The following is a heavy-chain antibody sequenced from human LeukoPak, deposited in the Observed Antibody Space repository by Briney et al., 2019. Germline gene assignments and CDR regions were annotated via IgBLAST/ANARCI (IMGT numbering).Heavy chain of an antibody. CDR2: IRYDGTNR. V-gene: IGHV3-30*02. CDR3: AKGGGYYYYMDV. D-gene: IGHD3-16*01. CDR1: EFTFSLYG. J-gene: IGHJ6*03. Sequence: PGGSLRLSCAASEFTFSLYGMHWVRQAPGKGLEWVAFIRYDGTNRYYADSVKGRFTISRDNSKNTLFQQMNSLRAEDTAVYYCAKGGGYYYYMDVWGKGTTVTVSS.